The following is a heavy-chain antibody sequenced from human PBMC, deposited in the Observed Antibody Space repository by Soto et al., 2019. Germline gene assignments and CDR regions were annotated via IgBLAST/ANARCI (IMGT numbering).Heavy chain of an antibody. V-gene: IGHV3-33*01. CDR3: ARAAAGQGPFDY. CDR1: GFTFSSYG. D-gene: IGHD6-13*01. J-gene: IGHJ4*02. Sequence: QVQLVESGGGVVQPGRSLRLSCAASGFTFSSYGMHWVRQAPGKGLEWVAVIWYDGSNKYYADSVKGRFTISRDNSKNTLYLQMNSLRAEDTAVYYCARAAAGQGPFDYWGQGTLVTVSS. CDR2: IWYDGSNK.